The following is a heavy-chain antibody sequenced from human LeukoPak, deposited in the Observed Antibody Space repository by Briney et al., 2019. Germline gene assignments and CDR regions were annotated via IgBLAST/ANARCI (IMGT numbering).Heavy chain of an antibody. Sequence: SGPALVKPTQTLTLTCTFSGFSLSTSGMCVTWIRQPPGKALEWLARIDWDDAKYYSTSLKTRLTISKDISKKQVVLTMTNMDPVDTATYYCARMTYYYDRSGYYVFDYWGQGTLVTVSS. CDR2: IDWDDAK. CDR1: GFSLSTSGMC. J-gene: IGHJ4*02. V-gene: IGHV2-70*11. CDR3: ARMTYYYDRSGYYVFDY. D-gene: IGHD3-22*01.